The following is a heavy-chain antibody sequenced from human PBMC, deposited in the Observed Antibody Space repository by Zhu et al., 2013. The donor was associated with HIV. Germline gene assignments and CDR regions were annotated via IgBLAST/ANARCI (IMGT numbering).Heavy chain of an antibody. CDR1: GYSFSDYY. D-gene: IGHD3-10*01. J-gene: IGHJ5*02. Sequence: QVQLMQSGAEVKKPGASVKVSCKASGYSFSDYYIHWVRQAPGQGLEWMGWINPNNGGTFYAQKFQGRVTMTGDTSVNTVYMDLSRLTSGDAATYYCARVADRDFLSGGWFDPWGQGTLVTVSS. V-gene: IGHV1-2*02. CDR2: INPNNGGT. CDR3: ARVADRDFLSGGWFDP.